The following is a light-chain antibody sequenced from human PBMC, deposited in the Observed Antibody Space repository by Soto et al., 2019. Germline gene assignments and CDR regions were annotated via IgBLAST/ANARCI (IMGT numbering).Light chain of an antibody. CDR1: SGHSSYI. CDR3: ETWDSNTHTV. CDR2: LEGSGSY. V-gene: IGLV4-60*02. J-gene: IGLJ7*01. Sequence: QPVLTQSSSASASLGSSVKLTCTLSSGHSSYIIAWHQQQPGKAPRYLMKLEGSGSYNKGSGVPDRFSGSSSGADRYLTISNLQFEDEAAYYCETWDSNTHTVFGGGTQLPVL.